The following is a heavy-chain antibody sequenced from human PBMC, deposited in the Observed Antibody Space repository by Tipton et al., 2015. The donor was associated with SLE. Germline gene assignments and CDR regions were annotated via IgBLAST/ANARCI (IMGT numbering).Heavy chain of an antibody. CDR1: GGSISSSSYY. J-gene: IGHJ3*02. D-gene: IGHD1-26*01. CDR3: ARPIVGVAAFHI. CDR2: IYYSGST. Sequence: TLSLTCTVSGGSISSSSYYWGWIRQPPGKGLEWIGSIYYSGSTYYNPSLKSRVTISVDTSKNQFSLKLSSVTAADTAVYFCARPIVGVAAFHIWGPGTMDTVSS. V-gene: IGHV4-39*07.